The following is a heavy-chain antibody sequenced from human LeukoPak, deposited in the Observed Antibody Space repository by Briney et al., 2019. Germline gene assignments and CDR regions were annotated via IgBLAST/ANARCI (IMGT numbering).Heavy chain of an antibody. Sequence: SETLSLTCIVSGGSISSSSYYWGWIRQPPGKGLEWIGSTYYSGSTDYNPSLKSRVTISVDTSKNQFSLKLSSVTAADTAVYYCAKWIQLWLRFDPWGQGTLVTVSS. CDR1: GGSISSSSYY. J-gene: IGHJ5*02. V-gene: IGHV4-39*01. CDR2: TYYSGST. CDR3: AKWIQLWLRFDP. D-gene: IGHD5-18*01.